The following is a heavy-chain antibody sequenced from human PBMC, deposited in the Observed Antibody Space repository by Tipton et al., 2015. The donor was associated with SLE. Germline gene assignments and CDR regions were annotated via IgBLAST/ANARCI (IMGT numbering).Heavy chain of an antibody. V-gene: IGHV3-30*04. CDR1: GFTFSTYA. CDR3: ARELLPLYGMDV. Sequence: SLRLSCAASGFTFSTYAMHWVRQAPGKGPEWVAVISYDGSNKYYADSVKGRFTISRDNSKNTLYLQMNSLRTEDTAVYYCARELLPLYGMDVWGQGTTVTVSS. D-gene: IGHD2-15*01. CDR2: ISYDGSNK. J-gene: IGHJ6*02.